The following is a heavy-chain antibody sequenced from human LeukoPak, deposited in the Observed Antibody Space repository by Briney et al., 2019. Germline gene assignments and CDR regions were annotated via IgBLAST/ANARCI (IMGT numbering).Heavy chain of an antibody. CDR1: GFTFYDDT. CDR3: TRQYYDSSGHYFYYFGIDV. D-gene: IGHD3-22*01. CDR2: IRSKAYGGTT. J-gene: IGHJ6*02. Sequence: PGRSLTLTCTACGFTFYDDTMSWVRQAPGKGLEWVGFIRSKAYGGTTEYAASVKGRFTISRDDSKSIAYLQMNSLKTEDTAVYYCTRQYYDSSGHYFYYFGIDVWGQGTTVTVSS. V-gene: IGHV3-49*04.